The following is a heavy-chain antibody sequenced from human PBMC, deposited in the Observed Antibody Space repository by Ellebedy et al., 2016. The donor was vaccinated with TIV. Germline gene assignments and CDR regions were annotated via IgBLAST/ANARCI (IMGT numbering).Heavy chain of an antibody. CDR3: TRGYRYGLY. CDR1: ASTSDAYA. Sequence: PGGSLRLSCTASASTSDAYAMSGFRQAPGKGREWVGFIGNKTFGVTTADATSVKGRFTISRDDSKSIAYLQMNSLKSEDTAVYYCTRGYRYGLYWGQGTLVTVSS. V-gene: IGHV3-49*03. D-gene: IGHD5-18*01. CDR2: IGNKTFGVTT. J-gene: IGHJ4*02.